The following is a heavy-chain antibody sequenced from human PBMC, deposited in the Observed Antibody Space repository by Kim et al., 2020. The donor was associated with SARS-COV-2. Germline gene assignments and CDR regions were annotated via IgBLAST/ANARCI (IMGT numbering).Heavy chain of an antibody. V-gene: IGHV6-1*01. J-gene: IGHJ3*01. Sequence: NDYAVSVKSRITINPDTSKNQFSLHLNSVTPEDTALYYCARRRSGSFDVWAQGTMVTVSS. D-gene: IGHD2-15*01. CDR2: N. CDR3: ARRRSGSFDV.